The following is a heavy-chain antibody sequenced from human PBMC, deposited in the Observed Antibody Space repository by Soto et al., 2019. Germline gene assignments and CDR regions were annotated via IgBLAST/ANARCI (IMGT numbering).Heavy chain of an antibody. J-gene: IGHJ6*02. Sequence: QVQLVESGGGVVQPGRSLSLSCAASGVTFSSYAMHWVRQAPGTGMEWVSVISYDGSNEYYADSVKGRFTISRDNSKNTLDLSMSFLRAEDIAVAYWASCGLVIIIRYDYYGMDVWGQGTTVTVAS. V-gene: IGHV3-30*14. CDR1: GVTFSSYA. CDR3: ASCGLVIIIRYDYYGMDV. CDR2: ISYDGSNE. D-gene: IGHD3-9*01.